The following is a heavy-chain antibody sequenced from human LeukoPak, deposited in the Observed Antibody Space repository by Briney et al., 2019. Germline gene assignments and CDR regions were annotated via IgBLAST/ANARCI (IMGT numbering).Heavy chain of an antibody. D-gene: IGHD2-15*01. J-gene: IGHJ3*02. CDR3: ARFPCSGDSCYSGIRAFNI. CDR1: GGSFSTYY. CDR2: INHSGST. Sequence: SETLSLTCAVYGGSFSTYYWNWIRQSPGKGLEWIGEINHSGSTNSNPSLKSRVTILIDTSKNQFSLKLSSVTAADTAVYYCARFPCSGDSCYSGIRAFNIWGQGTMVIVSS. V-gene: IGHV4-34*01.